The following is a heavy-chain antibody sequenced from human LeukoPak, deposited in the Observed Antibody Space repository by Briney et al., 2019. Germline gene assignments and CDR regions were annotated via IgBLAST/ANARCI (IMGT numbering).Heavy chain of an antibody. D-gene: IGHD2-15*01. Sequence: GGSLRLSCAASGFTFSSYSMNWVRKAPGKGLEWVSSIGSSGSHIYYADSVTGRFTISRDNAKNSLYLQVNSPRAEDTAVYYCASNYIGAFDIWGQGTMVTVSS. CDR3: ASNYIGAFDI. V-gene: IGHV3-21*01. J-gene: IGHJ3*02. CDR1: GFTFSSYS. CDR2: IGSSGSHI.